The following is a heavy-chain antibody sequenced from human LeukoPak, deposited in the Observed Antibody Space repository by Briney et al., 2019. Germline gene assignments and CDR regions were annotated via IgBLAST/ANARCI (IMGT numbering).Heavy chain of an antibody. Sequence: EASVKVSCKASGGTFSSYAISWVRQAPEQGLEWMGRIIPIFGTANYAQKFQGRVTITTDESTSTAYMELSSLRSEDTAVYYCARGSISAAGTFYYWGQGTLVTVSS. CDR3: ARGSISAAGTFYY. CDR1: GGTFSSYA. D-gene: IGHD6-13*01. CDR2: IIPIFGTA. V-gene: IGHV1-69*05. J-gene: IGHJ4*02.